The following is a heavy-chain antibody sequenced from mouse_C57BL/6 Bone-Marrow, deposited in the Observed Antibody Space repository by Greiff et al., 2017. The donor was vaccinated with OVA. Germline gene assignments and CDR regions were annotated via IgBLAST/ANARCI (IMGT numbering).Heavy chain of an antibody. J-gene: IGHJ4*01. CDR2: IDPNSGGT. CDR3: ARMVTTWGEGYYAMDY. D-gene: IGHD2-2*01. V-gene: IGHV1-72*01. Sequence: VQLQQPGAELVKPGASVKLSCKTSGYTFTSYWMHWVKQRPGRGLEWIGRIDPNSGGTKYNEKFKSKATLTVDKPSSTAYMQLSSLTSEDSAVYYCARMVTTWGEGYYAMDYWGQGTSVTVSS. CDR1: GYTFTSYW.